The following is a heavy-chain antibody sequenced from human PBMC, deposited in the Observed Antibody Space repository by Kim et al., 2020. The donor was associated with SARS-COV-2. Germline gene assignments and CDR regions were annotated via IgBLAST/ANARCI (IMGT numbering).Heavy chain of an antibody. Sequence: STKDNPSLKSRVTISRDTSKNQFALKLNSVTAADTAVYYCARVEVAMLDYWGQGTLVTVSS. CDR3: ARVEVAMLDY. CDR2: ST. J-gene: IGHJ4*02. V-gene: IGHV4-34*01.